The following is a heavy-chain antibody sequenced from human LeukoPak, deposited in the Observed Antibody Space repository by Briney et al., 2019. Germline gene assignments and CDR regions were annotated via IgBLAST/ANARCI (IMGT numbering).Heavy chain of an antibody. J-gene: IGHJ6*03. CDR1: GFTFSSYW. CDR2: IKQDGSEK. V-gene: IGHV3-7*01. D-gene: IGHD4-11*01. Sequence: GGSLRLSCAASGFTFSSYWMSWVRQAPGKGLEWVANIKQDGSEKYYVDSVKGRFTISRDNAKNSLYLQMNSLRAEYTAVYYCAREKRATVSYYYYMDVWGKGTTVTVPS. CDR3: AREKRATVSYYYYMDV.